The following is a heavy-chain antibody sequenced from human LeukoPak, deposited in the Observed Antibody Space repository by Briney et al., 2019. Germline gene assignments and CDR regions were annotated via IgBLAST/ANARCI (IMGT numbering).Heavy chain of an antibody. CDR3: AGRTYYDFWIDP. J-gene: IGHJ5*02. V-gene: IGHV4-39*01. CDR2: IYYSGSI. Sequence: SETLSLTCTVSGGSISSSSYYWGWIRQPPGKGLEWIGSIYYSGSIYYNPSLKSRVTISVDTSKNQFSLKLSSVTAADTAVYYCAGRTYYDFWIDPWGQGTLVTVSS. D-gene: IGHD3-3*01. CDR1: GGSISSSSYY.